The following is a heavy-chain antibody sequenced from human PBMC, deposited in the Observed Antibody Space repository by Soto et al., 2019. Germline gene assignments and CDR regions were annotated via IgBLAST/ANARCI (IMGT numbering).Heavy chain of an antibody. D-gene: IGHD2-15*01. CDR1: GFTFSSYA. J-gene: IGHJ4*02. CDR2: ISGGGGNT. V-gene: IGHV3-23*01. Sequence: GGSLRLSCAASGFTFSSYAMSWVRQAPGKGLEWVSAISGGGGNTYYADSVKGRFTISRDNSKNTLYLQMNSLRAEDTAVYYCAKDDMDLTFDYWGQGTLVTVSP. CDR3: AKDDMDLTFDY.